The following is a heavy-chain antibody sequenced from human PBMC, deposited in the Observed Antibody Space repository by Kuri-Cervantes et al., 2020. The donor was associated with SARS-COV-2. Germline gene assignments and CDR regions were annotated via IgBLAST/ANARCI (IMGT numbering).Heavy chain of an antibody. CDR2: ISWNSGSI. CDR3: AKTTMVQGVIISGWIDY. V-gene: IGHV3-9*01. CDR1: GFTFDDYA. Sequence: GGSLRLSCAASGFTFDDYAMHWVRQAPGKGLEWVSGISWNSGSIGYADSVKGRFTISRDNSKNTLYLQMNSLRAEDTAVYYCAKTTMVQGVIISGWIDYWGQGTLVTVSS. D-gene: IGHD3-10*01. J-gene: IGHJ4*02.